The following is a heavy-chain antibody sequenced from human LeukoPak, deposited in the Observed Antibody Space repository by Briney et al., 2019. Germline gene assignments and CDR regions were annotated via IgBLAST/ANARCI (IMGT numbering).Heavy chain of an antibody. D-gene: IGHD5-18*01. V-gene: IGHV5-51*01. CDR3: ARKRGNSYGDLDC. J-gene: IGHJ4*02. CDR2: IFPGDSDT. CDR1: GYIFTNYW. Sequence: GESLKISCKGSGYIFTNYWMGWVRQMPGKGLEWMGIIFPGDSDTRYSPSFQGQVTISADKSINTVYLQWSSLKASDTAMYYCARKRGNSYGDLDCWGQGTQVTVSS.